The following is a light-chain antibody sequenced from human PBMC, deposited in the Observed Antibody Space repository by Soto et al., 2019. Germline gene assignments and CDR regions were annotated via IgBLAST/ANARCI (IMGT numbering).Light chain of an antibody. J-gene: IGLJ3*02. CDR1: SSNIGTNT. Sequence: QSVLTQPPSASGTPGQRVTISCSGSSSNIGTNTVNWYQQLPGTAPKLLIYADYQRPSGVPDRFSGSKSGTSASLAISGLQSEYEADYYCAAWDDSLILVFGGGTQLTVL. V-gene: IGLV1-44*01. CDR2: ADY. CDR3: AAWDDSLILV.